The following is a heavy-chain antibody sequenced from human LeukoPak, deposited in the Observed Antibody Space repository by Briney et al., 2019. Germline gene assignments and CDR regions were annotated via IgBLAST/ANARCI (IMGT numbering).Heavy chain of an antibody. CDR3: AKEESEQPRPFDS. Sequence: GGSLRLSCAASGFTFSSYGMHWVRQAPGKGLEWVAFIRYDESKTYYADYVKGRFTISRDKSTNTLYLQMNSLGAEDTAVYYCAKEESEQPRPFDSWGQGTLVTVSS. V-gene: IGHV3-30*02. J-gene: IGHJ4*02. CDR1: GFTFSSYG. D-gene: IGHD1-26*01. CDR2: IRYDESKT.